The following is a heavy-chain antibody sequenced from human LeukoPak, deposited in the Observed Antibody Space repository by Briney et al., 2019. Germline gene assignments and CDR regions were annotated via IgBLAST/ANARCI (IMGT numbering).Heavy chain of an antibody. CDR3: ARSRGVAGPETYYYYYYYMDV. CDR2: INHSGST. CDR1: GGSFSGYY. Sequence: PSETLSLTCAVSGGSFSGYYWSWIRQPPGKGLGWIGEINHSGSTNYNPSLKSRVTISVDTSKSQFSLKLRSVTASDSAVYYCARSRGVAGPETYYYYYYYMDVWGKGTTVTVSS. J-gene: IGHJ6*03. D-gene: IGHD6-19*01. V-gene: IGHV4-34*01.